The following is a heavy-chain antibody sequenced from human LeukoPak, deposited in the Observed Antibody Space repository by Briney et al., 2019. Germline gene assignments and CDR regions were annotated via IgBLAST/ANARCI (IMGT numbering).Heavy chain of an antibody. V-gene: IGHV1-2*02. D-gene: IGHD3-16*01. CDR2: INPDSGINPDNGGT. J-gene: IGHJ4*02. CDR3: ARDGGIYHDNSYTYFGPGDY. CDR1: GYTFTGYY. Sequence: ASVKVSCKASGYTFTGYYIHWVRQAPGQGLEWMGWINPDSGINPDNGGTNYAQGFQGRVTMTRDTSITTAYMELSGLRSDDTAVYYCARDGGIYHDNSYTYFGPGDYWGQGTLVTVSS.